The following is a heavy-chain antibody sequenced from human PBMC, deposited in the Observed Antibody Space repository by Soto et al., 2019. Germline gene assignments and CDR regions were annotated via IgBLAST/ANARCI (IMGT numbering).Heavy chain of an antibody. D-gene: IGHD3-22*01. CDR3: ARGSGYYYWDDY. CDR1: GYTFTSYA. J-gene: IGHJ4*02. CDR2: INAGNGNT. V-gene: IGHV1-3*05. Sequence: QIQLVQSGAEEKKPEASVKVSCKASGYTFTSYAMHWVRQAPGQRLEWMGWINAGNGNTKYSQKFQGRVTITRDTSASTAYMALSSLRSEDTAVYYCARGSGYYYWDDYWGQGTLVTVSS.